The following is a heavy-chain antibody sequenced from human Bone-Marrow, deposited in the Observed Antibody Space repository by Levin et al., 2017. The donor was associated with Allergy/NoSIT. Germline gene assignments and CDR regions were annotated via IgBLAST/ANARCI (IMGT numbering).Heavy chain of an antibody. CDR3: ARSMAAAGDFDY. D-gene: IGHD6-13*01. V-gene: IGHV4-31*03. CDR2: IYYSGST. Sequence: SETLSLTCTVSGDSISSGGHYWSWIRQHPGKDLEWIGYIYYSGSTNHNPSLQSRVTLSVDTSKNQFSLRLSSVTAADSALYYCARSMAAAGDFDYWGQGTLVIVSS. CDR1: GDSISSGGHY. J-gene: IGHJ4*02.